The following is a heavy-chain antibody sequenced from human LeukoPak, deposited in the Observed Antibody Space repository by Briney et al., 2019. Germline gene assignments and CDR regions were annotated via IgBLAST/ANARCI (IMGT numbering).Heavy chain of an antibody. D-gene: IGHD3-3*01. V-gene: IGHV4-34*01. CDR3: ARGNLRFFDY. J-gene: IGHJ4*02. Sequence: KPSETLSLTCAVHGGSFSGYYWRWIRQPPGKGMGWIGEINHSGITNYNPSLKSRVTTSVDTSKNQFSLKLSSVTAADTAVYYCARGNLRFFDYWGQGTLVTVSS. CDR2: INHSGIT. CDR1: GGSFSGYY.